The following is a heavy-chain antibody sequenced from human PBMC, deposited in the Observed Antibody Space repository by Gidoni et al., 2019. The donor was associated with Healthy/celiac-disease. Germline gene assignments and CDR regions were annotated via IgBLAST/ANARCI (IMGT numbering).Heavy chain of an antibody. Sequence: EVQLVESGGGLVQPGGSLRLSCAASGFTFSSYEMHWVRQAPGKGLEWVSYISSSGSTIYYADSVKGRFTISRDNAKNSLYLQMNSLRAEDMAVYYCARDHIVVVPAAMYYYYGMDVWGQGTTVTVSS. CDR2: ISSSGSTI. D-gene: IGHD2-2*01. CDR3: ARDHIVVVPAAMYYYYGMDV. V-gene: IGHV3-48*03. CDR1: GFTFSSYE. J-gene: IGHJ6*02.